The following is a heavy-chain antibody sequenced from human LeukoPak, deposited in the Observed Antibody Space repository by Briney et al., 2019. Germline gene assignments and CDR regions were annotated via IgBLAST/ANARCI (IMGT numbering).Heavy chain of an antibody. Sequence: SETLSLTCSLSSGSITNYYWSWIRQSPEKGLEWIGFIYNTGRTNFHTSLKSQVTIPQDPSKNQFSLKLSSVTDADMAVYYCATNYGWGSYYGMDVWGQGTTVTVSS. V-gene: IGHV4-59*12. D-gene: IGHD3-10*01. CDR2: IYNTGRT. CDR3: ATNYGWGSYYGMDV. J-gene: IGHJ6*02. CDR1: SGSITNYY.